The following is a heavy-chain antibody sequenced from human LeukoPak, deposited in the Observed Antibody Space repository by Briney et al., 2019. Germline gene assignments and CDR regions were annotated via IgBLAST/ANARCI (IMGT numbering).Heavy chain of an antibody. V-gene: IGHV3-23*01. CDR3: AKDLFDGLWGMDV. D-gene: IGHD5-24*01. CDR2: ISGRGGIT. J-gene: IGHJ6*02. CDR1: GFTFSSYA. Sequence: GGSLRLSCAASGFTFSSYAMNWVRQAPGKGLEWVSAISGRGGITYYADSVKGRFTISRDNSKNTLYLQMSTLRAEDTAVYYCAKDLFDGLWGMDVWGQGTTVTVSS.